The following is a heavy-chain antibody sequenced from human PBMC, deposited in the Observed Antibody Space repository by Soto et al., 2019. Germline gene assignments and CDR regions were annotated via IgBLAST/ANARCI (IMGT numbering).Heavy chain of an antibody. CDR2: IKEDGSEK. D-gene: IGHD3-3*01. V-gene: IGHV3-7*01. CDR1: GFTFSRYW. J-gene: IGHJ6*03. CDR3: ARVQYDFWSGYWTMDV. Sequence: EVQLVESGGGLVQPGGSLRLSCAASGFTFSRYWMSWVRQSPGKGLEWVANIKEDGSEKYYVDSVKGRFTISRDNAKNSLYLQMNSLRAEDTAVYYCARVQYDFWSGYWTMDVWGEGTTVTVSS.